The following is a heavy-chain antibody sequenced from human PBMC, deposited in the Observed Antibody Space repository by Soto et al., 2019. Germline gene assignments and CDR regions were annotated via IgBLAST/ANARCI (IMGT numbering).Heavy chain of an antibody. CDR3: ARLSPLTTVISYWYFVL. Sequence: QLQLQESGPGLVKPSETLSLTCTVSGGSISSSSYYWGWIRQPPGKGLEWIGSIYYSGSTYYNPSLKSRDSISVDTAKIQFSLKLSSVTAADTAVYYCARLSPLTTVISYWYFVLWGRGTLVTVSS. CDR1: GGSISSSSYY. V-gene: IGHV4-39*01. D-gene: IGHD4-4*01. CDR2: IYYSGST. J-gene: IGHJ2*01.